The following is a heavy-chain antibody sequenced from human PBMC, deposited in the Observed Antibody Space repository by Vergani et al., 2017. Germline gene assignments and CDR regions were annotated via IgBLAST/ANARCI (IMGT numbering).Heavy chain of an antibody. CDR1: GFTFTNYD. CDR2: ISIAGSIT. V-gene: IGHV3-30*19. CDR3: GXDAFKGKPDVVDI. J-gene: IGHJ3*02. Sequence: QVQLVESGGGVVQPGRSLRVSCAGSGFTFTNYDMHWVRQAPGKGLEWVAVISIAGSITHYGDSVKGRVTITRDNSKNTLYLQMTSLRGDDTAIYYCGXDAFKGKPDVVDIWGQGTMVTVSS.